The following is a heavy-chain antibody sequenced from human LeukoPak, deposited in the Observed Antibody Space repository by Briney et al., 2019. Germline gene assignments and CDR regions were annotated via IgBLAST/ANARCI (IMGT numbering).Heavy chain of an antibody. CDR2: IFYSGDT. V-gene: IGHV4-59*01. J-gene: IGHJ4*02. CDR1: GGSLSGYH. Sequence: SESLSLTCTVSGGSLSGYHWGWIRQPPGKGLEWIGYIFYSGDTTYNPSLKSRVTISIDTPKNQFSLKMTSATAADTAVYFCARDKQPGDNWGPGTLVTVSS. D-gene: IGHD7-27*01. CDR3: ARDKQPGDN.